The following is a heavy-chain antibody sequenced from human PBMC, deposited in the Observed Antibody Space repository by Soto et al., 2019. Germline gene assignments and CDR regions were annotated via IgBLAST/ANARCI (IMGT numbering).Heavy chain of an antibody. D-gene: IGHD3-22*01. V-gene: IGHV1-46*01. CDR1: GYTFTSCY. Sequence: AAGKVSCKASGYTFTSCYMHWVRQAPGQGLEWMGIINPSGGSTSYAQKFQGRVTMTRDTSTSTVYMELTTLRSEDTAVYYCERGGVSGYYDSSGLFDICGQGTTVTVSS. CDR2: INPSGGST. CDR3: ERGGVSGYYDSSGLFDI. J-gene: IGHJ3*02.